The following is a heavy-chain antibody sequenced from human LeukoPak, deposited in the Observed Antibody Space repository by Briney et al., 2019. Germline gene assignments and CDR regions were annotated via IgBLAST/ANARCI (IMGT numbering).Heavy chain of an antibody. CDR3: ARGRRYCSSTSCYEAFDI. J-gene: IGHJ3*02. CDR1: GYTFTGYY. CDR2: INPNSGGT. D-gene: IGHD2-2*01. V-gene: IGHV1-2*02. Sequence: ASVKVSCKASGYTFTGYYMHWVRQAPGQGREWMGWINPNSGGTNYAQKFQGRVTMTRDTSISTAYMELSRLRSDDTAVYYCARGRRYCSSTSCYEAFDIWGQGTMVTVSS.